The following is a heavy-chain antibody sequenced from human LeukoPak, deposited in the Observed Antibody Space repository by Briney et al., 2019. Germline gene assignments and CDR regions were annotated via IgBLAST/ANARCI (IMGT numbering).Heavy chain of an antibody. D-gene: IGHD3-10*01. CDR1: GFTFSNYA. Sequence: GGSLRLSCAASGFTFSNYAMSWVRQAPGKGLEWVSAISGSGGSTYYADSVRGRFTISRDNSKNTLYLQMNSLRAEDTAVYYCASEVLLWFGEFDYWGQGTLVTVSS. CDR2: ISGSGGST. CDR3: ASEVLLWFGEFDY. J-gene: IGHJ4*02. V-gene: IGHV3-23*01.